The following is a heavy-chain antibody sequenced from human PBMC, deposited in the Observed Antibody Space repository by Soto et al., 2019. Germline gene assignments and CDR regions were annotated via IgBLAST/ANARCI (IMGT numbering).Heavy chain of an antibody. CDR2: IRSKANSYAT. V-gene: IGHV3-73*01. CDR1: GFTFSGSA. CDR3: TRLGGLGGIYYYYGMDV. J-gene: IGHJ6*02. Sequence: GGSLRLSCAASGFTFSGSAMHWVRQASGKGLEWVGRIRSKANSYATAYAASVKGRFTISRDDSKNTAYLHMNSLKTEDTAVYDCTRLGGLGGIYYYYGMDVWGQGTTVTVSS. D-gene: IGHD5-12*01.